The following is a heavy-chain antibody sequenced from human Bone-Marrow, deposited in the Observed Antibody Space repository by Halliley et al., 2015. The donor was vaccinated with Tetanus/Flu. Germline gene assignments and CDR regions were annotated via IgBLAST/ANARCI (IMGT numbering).Heavy chain of an antibody. V-gene: IGHV1-69*06. CDR1: GGTFNNYA. D-gene: IGHD3-16*01. Sequence: QLVQSGAEVKQPGSSVTVSCQTSGGTFNNYAITWMRQAPGQGLEWMGGITPISGTAHHAPKFQGRVTITADRSTSIVYMELNSLRSEDTAIYYCARDRYYGVRDYYYESEFWGPGTLITVSS. J-gene: IGHJ4*02. CDR2: ITPISGTA. CDR3: ARDRYYGVRDYYYESEF.